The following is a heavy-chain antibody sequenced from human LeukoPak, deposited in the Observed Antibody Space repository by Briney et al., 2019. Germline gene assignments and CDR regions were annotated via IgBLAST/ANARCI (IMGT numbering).Heavy chain of an antibody. CDR3: ARGMEPYYYMDV. D-gene: IGHD1-26*01. CDR1: GYTFSGYY. J-gene: IGHJ6*03. CDR2: INPDSGGT. V-gene: IGHV1-2*02. Sequence: ASVKVSCKASGYTFSGYYMHWVRQAPGQGLEWMGWINPDSGGTNYAQKFQGRVTMTRDTSISTAYMELSRLRSDDTAVYYCARGMEPYYYMDVWGKGTTVTVSS.